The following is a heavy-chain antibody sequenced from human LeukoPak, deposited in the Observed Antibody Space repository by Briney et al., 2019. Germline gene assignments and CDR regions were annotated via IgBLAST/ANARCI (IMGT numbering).Heavy chain of an antibody. CDR1: GFTFSGYG. CDR3: AKALGSTCLDY. CDR2: ISYDGSIK. D-gene: IGHD6-13*01. J-gene: IGHJ4*02. V-gene: IGHV3-30*18. Sequence: GSPLTLPCTPSGFTFSGYGIHGVRQAPGKGLEWVAFISYDGSIKYYVDSVKGRFTICRDNSKNTLYLQVNSLRVEDTAFYYCAKALGSTCLDYWGQGTLVTVYS.